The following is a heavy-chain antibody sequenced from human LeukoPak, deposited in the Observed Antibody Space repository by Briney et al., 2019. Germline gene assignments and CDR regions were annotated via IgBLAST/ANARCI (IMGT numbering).Heavy chain of an antibody. J-gene: IGHJ3*01. CDR1: GFTFSSYA. CDR2: ISYDGSNK. V-gene: IGHV3-30-3*01. CDR3: ARGGATPGRNAFDV. Sequence: GGSLRLSCAASGFTFSSYAMHWVRQAPGKGLEWVAVISYDGSNKYYADSVKGRFTISRDNSKNTLYLQMNSLRAEDTAMYYCARGGATPGRNAFDVWGQGTMVTVSS. D-gene: IGHD1-26*01.